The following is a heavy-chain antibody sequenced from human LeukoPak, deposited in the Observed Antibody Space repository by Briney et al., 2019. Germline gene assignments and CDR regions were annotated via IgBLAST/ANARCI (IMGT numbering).Heavy chain of an antibody. CDR2: INPNSGGT. Sequence: VASVKVSCKASGYTFTGYYMHWVRQAPGQGLEWMGWINPNSGGTNYAQKFQGWVTMTRDTSISTAYMELSRLRSDDTAVYYCATSGYSGYDSGDSYYYYGMDVWGQGTTVTVSS. V-gene: IGHV1-2*04. D-gene: IGHD5-12*01. CDR1: GYTFTGYY. CDR3: ATSGYSGYDSGDSYYYYGMDV. J-gene: IGHJ6*02.